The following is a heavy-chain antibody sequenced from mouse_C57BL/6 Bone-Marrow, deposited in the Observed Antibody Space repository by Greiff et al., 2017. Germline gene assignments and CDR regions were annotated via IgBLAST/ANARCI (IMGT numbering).Heavy chain of an antibody. CDR3: ARDGYDGYCDV. Sequence: EVQGVEPGGDLVKPGGSLKLSCAASGFTFSSYGMSWVRQTPDKRLEWVATISSGGSYTYYPDSVKGRFTISRDNAKNTLYLQMSSLKSEDTAMYYCARDGYDGYCDVWGTGTAVTVSA. D-gene: IGHD2-2*01. J-gene: IGHJ1*03. CDR2: ISSGGSYT. CDR1: GFTFSSYG. V-gene: IGHV5-6*01.